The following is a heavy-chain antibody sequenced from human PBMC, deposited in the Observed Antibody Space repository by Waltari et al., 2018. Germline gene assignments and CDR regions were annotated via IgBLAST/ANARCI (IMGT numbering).Heavy chain of an antibody. CDR1: GFTFSSYA. CDR3: TTAGRRDGYNYNYYYGMDV. V-gene: IGHV3-23*03. Sequence: EVQLLESGGGLVQPGGSLRLSCAASGFTFSSYAIGWVRQAPGTGLEWVSVIYSGGSTYYADSVKGRFTISRDNSKNTLYLQMNSLKTEDTAVYYCTTAGRRDGYNYNYYYGMDVWGQGTTVTVSS. D-gene: IGHD5-12*01. J-gene: IGHJ6*02. CDR2: IYSGGST.